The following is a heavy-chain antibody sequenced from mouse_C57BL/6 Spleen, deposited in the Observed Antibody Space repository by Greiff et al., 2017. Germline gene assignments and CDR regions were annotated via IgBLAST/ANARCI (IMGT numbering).Heavy chain of an antibody. Sequence: EVQVEESGGGLVQPGGSMKLSCVASGFTFSNYWMNWVRQSPEKGLEWVAQIRLKSDNYATHYAESVKGRFTISRDDSKSSVYLQMNNLRAEDTGIYYCTGSTGDWFAYWGQGTLVTVSA. CDR3: TGSTGDWFAY. CDR1: GFTFSNYW. CDR2: IRLKSDNYAT. D-gene: IGHD2-1*01. V-gene: IGHV6-3*01. J-gene: IGHJ3*01.